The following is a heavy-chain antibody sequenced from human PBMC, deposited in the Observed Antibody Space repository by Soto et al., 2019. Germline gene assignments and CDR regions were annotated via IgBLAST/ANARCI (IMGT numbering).Heavy chain of an antibody. D-gene: IGHD6-19*01. V-gene: IGHV4-4*02. CDR1: SDSIAGENW. CDR3: ARVFSSGSGWMYYVDF. J-gene: IGHJ4*02. Sequence: QVQLQESGPGLVKPSETLSLTCTVSSDSIAGENWWSWVRQPPGLGLEWIGEVFHTGGTNYNPSLMSAVSLAVDKSTILFSLILIPATSADTAVYYCARVFSSGSGWMYYVDFWGQGALVSVSS. CDR2: VFHTGGT.